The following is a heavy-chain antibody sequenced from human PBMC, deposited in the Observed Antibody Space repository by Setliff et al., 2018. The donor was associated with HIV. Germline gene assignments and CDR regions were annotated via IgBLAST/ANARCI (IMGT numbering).Heavy chain of an antibody. Sequence: SSETLSLTCSVSGVSFNSDNYYWGWLRQAPGMGLEWFGSIYYSRATYYNPSLKRRVTISVDTSKNQFSLKLSSVTAADTAVYYCASASGNSSSWYTAWSYYYYMDVWGKGTTVTVSS. J-gene: IGHJ6*03. CDR3: ASASGNSSSWYTAWSYYYYMDV. V-gene: IGHV4-39*01. CDR1: GVSFNSDNYY. D-gene: IGHD6-13*01. CDR2: IYYSRAT.